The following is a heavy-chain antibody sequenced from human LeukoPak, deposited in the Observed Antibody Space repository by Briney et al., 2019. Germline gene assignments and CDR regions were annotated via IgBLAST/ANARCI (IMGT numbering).Heavy chain of an antibody. V-gene: IGHV3-74*01. D-gene: IGHD3-16*01. CDR2: SNIDGSTT. J-gene: IGHJ4*02. CDR3: ERETWGSLDY. CDR1: GFTFTNYW. Sequence: PGRSLRLSCAASGFTFTNYWMHWVRQAPGEGLMWLSRSNIDGSTTSYAGSVKGGFTISRDNAKNTIYLQLNTMRAEDRAVYYCERETWGSLDYWGQGTLVSVSS.